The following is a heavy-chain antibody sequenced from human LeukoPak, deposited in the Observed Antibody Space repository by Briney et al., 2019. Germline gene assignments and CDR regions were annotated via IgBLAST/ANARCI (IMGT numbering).Heavy chain of an antibody. CDR2: MNPFSANT. V-gene: IGHV1-8*02. CDR1: GYTFTNYD. Sequence: ASVKVSCKASGYTFTNYDIHWVRQATGQGLEWMGWMNPFSANTGYAQKFQGRVTMTRDTSISTAYMELSRLRSDDTAVYYCARVWAGATTRPFDYWGQGTLVTVSS. J-gene: IGHJ4*02. D-gene: IGHD1-26*01. CDR3: ARVWAGATTRPFDY.